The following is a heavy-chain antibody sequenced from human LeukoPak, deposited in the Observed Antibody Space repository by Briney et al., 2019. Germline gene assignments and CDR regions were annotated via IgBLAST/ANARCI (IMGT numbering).Heavy chain of an antibody. CDR3: ARDSNVVVVVAATPGYFDY. D-gene: IGHD2-15*01. CDR1: GFTFSSYA. V-gene: IGHV3-30-3*01. Sequence: GGSLRLSCAASGFTFSSYAMHWVRQAPGKGLEWVAVISYDGSNKYYADSVKGRFTISRDNSKNTLYLKMNSLRAEDTAVYYCARDSNVVVVVAATPGYFDYWGQGTLVTVSS. CDR2: ISYDGSNK. J-gene: IGHJ4*02.